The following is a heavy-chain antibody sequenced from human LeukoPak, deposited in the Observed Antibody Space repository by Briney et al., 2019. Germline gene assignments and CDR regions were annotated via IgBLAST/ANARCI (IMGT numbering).Heavy chain of an antibody. V-gene: IGHV3-23*01. CDR2: ISGSGGST. J-gene: IGHJ4*02. CDR1: GFTFSNYG. Sequence: PGGSLRLSCAASGFTFSNYGMNWVRQAPGKGLEWVSGISGSGGSTYYADSVKGRFTISRDNSKNTLYLQMNSLRAEDTAVYYCARGTMFPYYFDYWGQGTLVTVSS. D-gene: IGHD3-10*02. CDR3: ARGTMFPYYFDY.